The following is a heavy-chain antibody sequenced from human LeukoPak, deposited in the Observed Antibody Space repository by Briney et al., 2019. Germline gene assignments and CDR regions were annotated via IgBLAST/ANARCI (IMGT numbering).Heavy chain of an antibody. J-gene: IGHJ5*02. CDR1: GGSISSYY. CDR3: ARGSRLPYPNRFDP. Sequence: SETLSLTCTVSGGSISSYYWSWIRQPAGKGLEWIGRIYTSGSTNYNPFLKSRVTMSVDTSKNQFSLKLSSVTAADTAVYYCARGSRLPYPNRFDPWGQGTLVTVSS. V-gene: IGHV4-4*07. CDR2: IYTSGST. D-gene: IGHD2-2*02.